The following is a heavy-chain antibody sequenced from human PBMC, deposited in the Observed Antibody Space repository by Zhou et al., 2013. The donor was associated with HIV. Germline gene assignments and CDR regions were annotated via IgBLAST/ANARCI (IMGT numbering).Heavy chain of an antibody. CDR2: ISAYNGNT. J-gene: IGHJ5*02. Sequence: QVQLVQSGAEVKKPGASVKVSCKASGYTFTSYGISWVRQAPGQGLEWMGWISAYNGNTNYAQKLQGRVTMTTDTSTSTAYMELRSLRSDDTAVYYCARVVSRIAAAGHEGDWFDPWGQGTLVTVSS. CDR3: ARVVSRIAAAGHEGDWFDP. D-gene: IGHD6-13*01. V-gene: IGHV1-18*01. CDR1: GYTFTSYG.